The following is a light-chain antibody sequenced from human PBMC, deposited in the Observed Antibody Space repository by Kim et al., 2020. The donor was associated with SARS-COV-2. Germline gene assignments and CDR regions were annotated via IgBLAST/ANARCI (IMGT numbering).Light chain of an antibody. CDR3: LQHSTYPYT. J-gene: IGKJ2*01. Sequence: SASVGDRVTITCRASQSISNWLAWYQQKPVKAPNVLIFQSLNLESGVPSRFSGSASGTEFTLTISSLQPDDFATYYCLQHSTYPYTFDQGTKLEI. CDR2: QSL. V-gene: IGKV1-5*03. CDR1: QSISNW.